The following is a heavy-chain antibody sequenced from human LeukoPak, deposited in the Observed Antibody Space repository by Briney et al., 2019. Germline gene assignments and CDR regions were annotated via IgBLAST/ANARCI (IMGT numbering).Heavy chain of an antibody. CDR1: GFTFFSYN. V-gene: IGHV3-21*01. CDR2: NINNSSYI. Sequence: AGGALRPSCAASGFTFFSYNMNWVPPAPRKGLEWVSSNINNSSYINYQHSVKSRFTISRDNAKNSLYLQMNSLRAEDTAVYYCASSITMILLRYWGQGTLVTVSS. CDR3: ASSITMILLRY. D-gene: IGHD3-22*01. J-gene: IGHJ4*02.